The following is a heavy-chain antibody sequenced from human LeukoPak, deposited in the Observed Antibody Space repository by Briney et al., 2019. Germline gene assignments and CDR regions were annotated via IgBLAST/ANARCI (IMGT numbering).Heavy chain of an antibody. V-gene: IGHV1-69*13. D-gene: IGHD2-21*02. Sequence: SVKVSCKASGGTFSSYAISWVRQAPGQGLEWVGGIIPIFGTANYAQKFQGRVTITADESTSTAYMELSSLRSEDTAVYYCARDPLGSGLLGGYDYWGQGTLVTVSS. CDR2: IIPIFGTA. CDR1: GGTFSSYA. CDR3: ARDPLGSGLLGGYDY. J-gene: IGHJ4*02.